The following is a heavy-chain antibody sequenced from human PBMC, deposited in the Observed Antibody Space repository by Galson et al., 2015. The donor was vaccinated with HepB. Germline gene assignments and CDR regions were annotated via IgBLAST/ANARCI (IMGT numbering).Heavy chain of an antibody. CDR3: ARDRSHSLDY. D-gene: IGHD6-6*01. Sequence: SVKVSCKASGYIFTTNGISWVRQAPGQGLEWLGWISINSGNTHTVERLQGRVTMTRHTSTSTAYMEQRRLTSDDTAVYYCARDRSHSLDYWGQGTLVTVSS. J-gene: IGHJ4*02. CDR2: ISINSGNT. V-gene: IGHV1-18*04. CDR1: GYIFTTNG.